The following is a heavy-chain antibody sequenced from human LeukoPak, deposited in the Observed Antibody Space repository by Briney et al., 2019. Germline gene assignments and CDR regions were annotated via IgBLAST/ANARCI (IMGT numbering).Heavy chain of an antibody. V-gene: IGHV3-7*01. J-gene: IGHJ4*02. D-gene: IGHD1-14*01. CDR2: IKQDGSEK. CDR1: GFTFSSYW. Sequence: GGSLRLSCAAPGFTFSSYWMSWVRQAPGKGLEWVANIKQDGSEKYYVDSVKGRFTISRDNAKNSLYLQINSLRAEDTAVYYCARNQRRLDYWGQGTLVTVSS. CDR3: ARNQRRLDY.